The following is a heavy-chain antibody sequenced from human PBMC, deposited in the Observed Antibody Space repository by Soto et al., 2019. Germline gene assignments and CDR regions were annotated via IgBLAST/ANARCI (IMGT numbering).Heavy chain of an antibody. J-gene: IGHJ5*02. CDR2: IYYSGST. V-gene: IGHV4-39*01. D-gene: IGHD2-8*01. Sequence: QLQLQESGPGLVKPSENLSLTCTVSGGSISSSSYYWGWIRQPPGKGLEWIGSIYYSGSTYYNPSLKSRVTISVDTSKNQFSLKLSSVTAADTAVYYCARHPARVLGSWCDPWGQGTLVTVSS. CDR1: GGSISSSSYY. CDR3: ARHPARVLGSWCDP.